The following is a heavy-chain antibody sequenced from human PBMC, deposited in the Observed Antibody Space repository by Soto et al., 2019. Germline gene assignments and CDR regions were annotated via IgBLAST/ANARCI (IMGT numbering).Heavy chain of an antibody. CDR1: GGSVSVYY. J-gene: IGHJ4*02. D-gene: IGHD3-9*01. CDR3: ARGVGSSPPRY. Sequence: LETLSLTCTISGGSVSVYYWSWIRQSPGQELEWIGYIYDSGSPYYNPSLKTRVTISADTSKNQISLTLTSATAADTAVYYCARGVGSSPPRYWGRGTLVTVSS. V-gene: IGHV4-59*02. CDR2: IYDSGSP.